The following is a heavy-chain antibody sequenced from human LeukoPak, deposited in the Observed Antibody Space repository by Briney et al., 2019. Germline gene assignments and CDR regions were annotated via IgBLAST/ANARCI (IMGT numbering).Heavy chain of an antibody. D-gene: IGHD3-10*01. CDR2: IYHSVST. V-gene: IGHV4-38-2*01. CDR3: ARGPITMIRGVLPALYWFDP. Sequence: SETLSLTCAVSGYSISSGYYWGWIRQPPGKGLEWIASIYHSVSTYYNPSLKSRVTISVDTSKNQFSLKLSSVTAADTAVYYCARGPITMIRGVLPALYWFDPWGQGTLVTVSS. J-gene: IGHJ5*02. CDR1: GYSISSGYY.